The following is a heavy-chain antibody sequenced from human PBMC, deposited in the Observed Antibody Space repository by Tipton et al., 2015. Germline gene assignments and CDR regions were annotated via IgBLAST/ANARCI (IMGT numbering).Heavy chain of an antibody. CDR3: ARFRFDYFDY. CDR1: GGSITSYY. D-gene: IGHD3-3*01. CDR2: IYYSGST. Sequence: LRLSCTVSGGSITSYYWSWIRQPPGKGLEWIGYIYYSGSTKYSPSLKSRVTISVDSSKTQLSLKLRSVTAADTAVYYCARFRFDYFDYWGHGTLVTVSS. V-gene: IGHV4-59*01. J-gene: IGHJ4*01.